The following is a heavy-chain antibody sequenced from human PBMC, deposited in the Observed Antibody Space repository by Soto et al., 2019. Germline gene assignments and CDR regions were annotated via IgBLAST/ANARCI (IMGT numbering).Heavy chain of an antibody. D-gene: IGHD6-13*01. V-gene: IGHV4-34*01. CDR3: ARDSIAAAGPDAFDI. Sequence: SETLSLTCAVYGGSFSGYYWGWIRQPPGKGLEWIGEINHSGSTNYNPSLKSRVTISVDTSKNQFSLQLNSVTPEDTAVYYCARDSIAAAGPDAFDIWGQGTMVTVSS. J-gene: IGHJ3*02. CDR1: GGSFSGYY. CDR2: INHSGST.